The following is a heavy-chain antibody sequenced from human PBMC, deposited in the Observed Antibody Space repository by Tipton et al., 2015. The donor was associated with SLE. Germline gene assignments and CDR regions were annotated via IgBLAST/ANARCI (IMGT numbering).Heavy chain of an antibody. CDR3: ARDCSGGSCYHGMDV. CDR1: GFTFSSYS. V-gene: IGHV3-21*01. CDR2: ISSSSSYI. D-gene: IGHD2-15*01. Sequence: SLRLSCAASGFTFSSYSMNWVRQAPGKGLEWVSSISSSSSYIYYADSVKGRFTISRDNAKNSLDLQMNSLRAEDTAVYYCARDCSGGSCYHGMDVWGQGTTVTVSS. J-gene: IGHJ6*02.